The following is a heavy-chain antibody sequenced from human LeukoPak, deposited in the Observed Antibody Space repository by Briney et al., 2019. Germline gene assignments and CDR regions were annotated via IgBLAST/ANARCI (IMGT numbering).Heavy chain of an antibody. CDR1: GGSISSYY. CDR2: MFDSGST. V-gene: IGHV4-59*01. Sequence: SETLSLTCTVSGGSISSYYWRWIRQPPGKGLEWIGYMFDSGSTKYNPSLKSRVTISGDASKNQFSLKLSSVTAADTAVYYCARAPGHCSSTICYGDHYYYYYMDVWGKGTTVTVSS. D-gene: IGHD2-2*01. CDR3: ARAPGHCSSTICYGDHYYYYYMDV. J-gene: IGHJ6*03.